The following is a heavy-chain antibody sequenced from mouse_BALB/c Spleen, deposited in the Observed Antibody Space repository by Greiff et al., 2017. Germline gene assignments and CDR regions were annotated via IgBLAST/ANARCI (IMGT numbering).Heavy chain of an antibody. V-gene: IGHV1-54*01. D-gene: IGHD2-14*01. CDR1: GYAFTNYL. CDR2: INPGSGGT. Sequence: QVQLQQSGAELVRPGTSVKVSCKASGYAFTNYLIEWVKQRPGQGLEWIGVINPGSGGTNYNEKFKGKATLTADKSSSTAYMQLSSLTSDDSAVYFCARWYRSPYAMDYWGQGTSVTVSS. J-gene: IGHJ4*01. CDR3: ARWYRSPYAMDY.